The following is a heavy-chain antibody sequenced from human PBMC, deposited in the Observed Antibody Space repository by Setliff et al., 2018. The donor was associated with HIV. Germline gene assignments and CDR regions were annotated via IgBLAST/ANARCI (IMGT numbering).Heavy chain of an antibody. D-gene: IGHD2-8*01. CDR3: ASGKVGYCTNGVCHRLFDY. CDR1: GYTFTSYG. CDR2: ISAYNGNT. Sequence: ASVKVSCKASGYTFTSYGISWVRQAPGQGLEWMGWISAYNGNTNYAQKFQGRVTITTDESTSTAYMELSSLRSEDTAVYYCASGKVGYCTNGVCHRLFDYWGQGTLVTVSS. V-gene: IGHV1-18*01. J-gene: IGHJ4*02.